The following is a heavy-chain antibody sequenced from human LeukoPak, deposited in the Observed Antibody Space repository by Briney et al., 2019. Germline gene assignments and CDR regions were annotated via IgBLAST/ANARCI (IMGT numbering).Heavy chain of an antibody. CDR3: ARDKRRWLQLLDYFDY. D-gene: IGHD5-24*01. J-gene: IGHJ4*02. Sequence: KPGGSLRLSCAAPGFTFSDYYMSWIRQAPGKGLEWVSYISSSGSTIYYADSVKGRFTISRDNAKNSLYLQMNSLRAEDTAVYYCARDKRRWLQLLDYFDYWGQGTLVTVSS. V-gene: IGHV3-11*01. CDR2: ISSSGSTI. CDR1: GFTFSDYY.